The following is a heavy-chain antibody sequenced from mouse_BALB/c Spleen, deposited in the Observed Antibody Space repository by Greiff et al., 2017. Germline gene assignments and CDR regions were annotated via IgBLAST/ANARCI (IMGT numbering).Heavy chain of an antibody. J-gene: IGHJ1*01. CDR2: ISSGGGST. CDR1: GFAFSSYD. CDR3: ARPGTTVVEYFDV. V-gene: IGHV5-12-1*01. Sequence: EVKVVESGGGLVKPGGSLKLSCAASGFAFSSYDMSWVRQTPEKRLEWVAYISSGGGSTYYPDTVKGRFTISRDNAKNTLYLQMSSLKSEDTAMYYCARPGTTVVEYFDVWGAGTTVTVSS. D-gene: IGHD1-1*01.